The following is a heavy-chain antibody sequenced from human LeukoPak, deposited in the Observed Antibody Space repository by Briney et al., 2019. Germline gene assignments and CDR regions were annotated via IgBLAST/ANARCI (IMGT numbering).Heavy chain of an antibody. J-gene: IGHJ4*02. CDR1: GFTFSNYD. V-gene: IGHV3-13*04. CDR2: IGTAGDT. CDR3: ARGSNTHFDY. D-gene: IGHD2-8*01. Sequence: PDGSLRLSCAASGFTFSNYDMHWVRQATGKGLEWVSAIGTAGDTYYPGSVRGRFTMSRENAKNSLYLQMNSLAAGDTAVYYCARGSNTHFDYWGQGILVTVSS.